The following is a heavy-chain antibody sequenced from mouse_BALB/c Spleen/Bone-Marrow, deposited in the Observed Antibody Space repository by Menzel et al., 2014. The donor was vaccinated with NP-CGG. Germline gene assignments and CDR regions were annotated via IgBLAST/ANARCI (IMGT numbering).Heavy chain of an antibody. J-gene: IGHJ4*01. Sequence: QVQLQQSGAELVKPGASVKLSCKASGYTFTSYYMYWVKQRPGQGLEWFGEINPSNGGTNFNEKFKNKATLTVDKSSSTAYMQLSSLTSEDSAVYFCARWITTVVAPYVMDYWGQGTSVTVSS. CDR2: INPSNGGT. CDR1: GYTFTSYY. CDR3: ARWITTVVAPYVMDY. D-gene: IGHD1-1*01. V-gene: IGHV1S81*02.